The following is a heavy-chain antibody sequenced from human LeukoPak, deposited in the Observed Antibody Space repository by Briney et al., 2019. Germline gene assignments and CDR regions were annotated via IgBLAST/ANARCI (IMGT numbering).Heavy chain of an antibody. V-gene: IGHV3-74*01. CDR2: INSDGSYT. J-gene: IGHJ6*02. CDR3: ATGGAMDV. Sequence: GGSLRLSCAASGFTFSDSWMHWVRQAPGKGLVSVSRINSDGSYTNYADSVKGRFIISRDNAKNTVKLQMNSLRLEDTAVYYCATGGAMDVWGQGTTVTVSS. CDR1: GFTFSDSW.